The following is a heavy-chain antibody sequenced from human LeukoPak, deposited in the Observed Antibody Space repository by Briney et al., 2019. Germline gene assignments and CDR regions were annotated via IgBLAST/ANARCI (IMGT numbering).Heavy chain of an antibody. J-gene: IGHJ6*03. CDR3: ARVPGTTWGNYYYYMDV. CDR1: GGSISSYY. V-gene: IGHV4-4*07. D-gene: IGHD1-1*01. CDR2: IYTSGST. Sequence: SETLSLTCTVSGGSISSYYWSWIRQPAGKGLEWTGRIYTSGSTYYNPSLKSRVTISVDTSKNQFSLKLSSVTAADTAVYYCARVPGTTWGNYYYYMDVWGKGTTVTVSS.